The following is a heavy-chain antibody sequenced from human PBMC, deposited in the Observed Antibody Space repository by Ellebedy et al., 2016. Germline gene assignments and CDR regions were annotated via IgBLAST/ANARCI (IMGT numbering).Heavy chain of an antibody. V-gene: IGHV4-39*01. D-gene: IGHD3-22*01. CDR3: ARNQESGYFTYYYYYGMDV. J-gene: IGHJ6*02. CDR1: GGSISSSSYY. Sequence: GSLRLSCTVSGGSISSSSYYWGWIRQPPGKGLEWIGSIYYSGSTYYNPSLKSRVTISVDTSKNQFSLKLSSVTAADTAVYYCARNQESGYFTYYYYYGMDVWGQGTTVTVSS. CDR2: IYYSGST.